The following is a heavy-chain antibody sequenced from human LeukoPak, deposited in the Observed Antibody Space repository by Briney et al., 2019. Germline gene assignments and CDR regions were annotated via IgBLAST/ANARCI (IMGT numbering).Heavy chain of an antibody. V-gene: IGHV1-2*06. CDR3: ARGNYDFWSGYWNGMDV. D-gene: IGHD3-3*01. CDR2: INPNSGGT. Sequence: GAPVTVSCKASGYTFTGYYMHWVRQAPGQGLEWMGRINPNSGGTNYAQKFQGRVTMTRDTSISTAYKELSRLRSDDTAVYYCARGNYDFWSGYWNGMDVWGQGTTVTVSS. J-gene: IGHJ6*02. CDR1: GYTFTGYY.